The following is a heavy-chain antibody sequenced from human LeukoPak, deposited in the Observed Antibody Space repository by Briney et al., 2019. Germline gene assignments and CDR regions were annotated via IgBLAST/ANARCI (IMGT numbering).Heavy chain of an antibody. Sequence: GGSLRLSCAASGFTFSSYAMSWVRQAPGKGLEWVSAISGRGGSTYYADSVKGRFTISRDNSKNTLYLQMNSLRAGDTAVYYCAKYHNCSGGGCYGYFGYWGQGTLVTVSS. V-gene: IGHV3-23*01. CDR1: GFTFSSYA. D-gene: IGHD2-15*01. J-gene: IGHJ4*03. CDR3: AKYHNCSGGGCYGYFGY. CDR2: ISGRGGST.